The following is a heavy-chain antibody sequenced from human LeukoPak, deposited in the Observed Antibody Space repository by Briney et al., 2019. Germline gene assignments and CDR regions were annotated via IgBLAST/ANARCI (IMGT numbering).Heavy chain of an antibody. D-gene: IGHD4-17*01. CDR2: ISYIGST. Sequence: SETLSLTCAVSTDSISSHYWSWIRQPPGKGLEWIGYISYIGSTNYNPSLKSRVTISIHTSKNQFSLKLRSVTAADTAVYYCARDLITVTKGFDIWGQGTMVSVSS. J-gene: IGHJ3*02. CDR3: ARDLITVTKGFDI. V-gene: IGHV4-59*11. CDR1: TDSISSHY.